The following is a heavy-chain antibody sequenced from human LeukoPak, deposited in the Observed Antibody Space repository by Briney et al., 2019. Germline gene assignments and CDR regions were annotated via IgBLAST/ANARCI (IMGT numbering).Heavy chain of an antibody. Sequence: GGSLRLSCAASGFTFSSYAMHWVRQAPGKGLEWVAVISYDGSNKYYADSVKGRFTISRDNSKNTLYLQMNSLRAKDTAVYYCARVSGKFYDILTGYYSYWGQGTLVTVSS. CDR3: ARVSGKFYDILTGYYSY. J-gene: IGHJ4*02. CDR2: ISYDGSNK. V-gene: IGHV3-30-3*01. D-gene: IGHD3-9*01. CDR1: GFTFSSYA.